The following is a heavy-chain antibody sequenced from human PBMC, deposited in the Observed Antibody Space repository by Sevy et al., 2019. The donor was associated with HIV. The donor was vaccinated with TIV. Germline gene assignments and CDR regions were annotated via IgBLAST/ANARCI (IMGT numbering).Heavy chain of an antibody. Sequence: GGSLRLSCAASGFTFDDYAMHWVRQAPGKGLEWVSGISWNSGSIGYADSVKGRFTISRDNAKNSLYLQMNSLRAEDTALYYCAKALLDRGYCSGGNCSQLLFDYWGQGTLVTVSS. D-gene: IGHD2-15*01. CDR1: GFTFDDYA. CDR2: ISWNSGSI. V-gene: IGHV3-9*01. CDR3: AKALLDRGYCSGGNCSQLLFDY. J-gene: IGHJ4*02.